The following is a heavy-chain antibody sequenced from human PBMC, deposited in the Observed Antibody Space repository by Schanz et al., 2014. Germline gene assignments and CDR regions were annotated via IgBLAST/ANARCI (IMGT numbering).Heavy chain of an antibody. CDR3: ARDGGRDGYNLAFDV. CDR1: GFTFSSYD. V-gene: IGHV3-30*14. CDR2: ISYDGSNK. Sequence: VQLVESGGGLVQPGGSLRLSCAASGFTFSSYDMHWVRQAPGKGLEWVALISYDGSNKYYADSVKGRFIISRDSSKNTLFLQMNSLRAEDTAVYFCARDGGRDGYNLAFDVWGQGTLVTVSS. J-gene: IGHJ3*01. D-gene: IGHD5-12*01.